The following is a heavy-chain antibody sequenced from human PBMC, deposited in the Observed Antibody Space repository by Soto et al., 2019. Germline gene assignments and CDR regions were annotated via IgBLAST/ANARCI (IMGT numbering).Heavy chain of an antibody. CDR2: INHSGST. J-gene: IGHJ4*02. D-gene: IGHD4-17*01. Sequence: SETLSLTCAVYTGSFSGYYWSWIRQPPGKGLEWIGEINHSGSTNYNPSLKSRVTISADTSKNQFSLTLTSVTAADTAVYYCARGEFTTVTTYYFDYWAQGTMVTVYS. V-gene: IGHV4-34*01. CDR1: TGSFSGYY. CDR3: ARGEFTTVTTYYFDY.